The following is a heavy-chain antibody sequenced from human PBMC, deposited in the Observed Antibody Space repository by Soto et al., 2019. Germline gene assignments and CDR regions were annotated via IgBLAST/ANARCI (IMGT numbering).Heavy chain of an antibody. V-gene: IGHV3-11*01. J-gene: IGHJ5*02. CDR3: ARTVWANVLRYFDWLDNWFDP. CDR2: ISSSGSTI. CDR1: GFTFSDYY. D-gene: IGHD3-9*01. Sequence: PGGSLRLSCAASGFTFSDYYMSWIRQAPGKGLEWVSYISSSGSTIYYADSVKGRFTISRDNAKNSLYLQMNSLRAEDTAVYYCARTVWANVLRYFDWLDNWFDPWGQGTLVTVPQ.